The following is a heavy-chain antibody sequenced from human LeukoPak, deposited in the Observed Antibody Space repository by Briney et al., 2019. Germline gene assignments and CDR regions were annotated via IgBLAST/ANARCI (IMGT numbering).Heavy chain of an antibody. V-gene: IGHV2-5*02. Sequence: KESGPALVKPTQTLTLTCTFSGFSLSTSGVGVGWIRQPPGKALEWLALIYWDDDKRYSPSLKSRLTITKDTSKNQVVLTMTNMDPVDTGTYYCTHRRGVGPTAYYFDYWGQGTLVAVSS. CDR1: GFSLSTSGVG. CDR3: THRRGVGPTAYYFDY. J-gene: IGHJ4*02. D-gene: IGHD1-26*01. CDR2: IYWDDDK.